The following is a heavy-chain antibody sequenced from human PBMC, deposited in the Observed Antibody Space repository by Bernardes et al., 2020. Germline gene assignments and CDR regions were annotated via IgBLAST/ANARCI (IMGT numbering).Heavy chain of an antibody. CDR1: GGSISSYY. Sequence: TLSLTCTVSGGSISSYYWSWIRQPPGKGLEWIGYIYYSGSTNYNPSLKSRVTISVDTSKNQFSLKLSSVTAADTAVYYCARFSFGSGSYYSPDDYWGQGTLVTVSS. V-gene: IGHV4-59*01. CDR3: ARFSFGSGSYYSPDDY. J-gene: IGHJ4*02. D-gene: IGHD3-10*01. CDR2: IYYSGST.